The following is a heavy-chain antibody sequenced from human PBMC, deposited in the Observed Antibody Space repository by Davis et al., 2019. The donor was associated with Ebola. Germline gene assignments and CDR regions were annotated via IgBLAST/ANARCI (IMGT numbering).Heavy chain of an antibody. V-gene: IGHV3-21*01. CDR1: GFTFSSYN. CDR3: ARDFDYGGGY. Sequence: GESLKISCAASGFTFSSYNMNWVRQAPGKGLEWVSSISSSSSYIYYADSVKGRFTISRDNAKNTLYLQMNSLRAEDTAVYYCARDFDYGGGYWGQGTLVTVSS. CDR2: ISSSSSYI. D-gene: IGHD4-17*01. J-gene: IGHJ4*02.